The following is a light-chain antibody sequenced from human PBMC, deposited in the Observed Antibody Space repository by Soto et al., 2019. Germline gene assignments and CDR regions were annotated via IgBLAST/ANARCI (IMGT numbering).Light chain of an antibody. J-gene: IGKJ1*01. Sequence: EIVLTQSPGILSLSPGERATLSCRASQSISSTYLTWYHQRPGQAPRLLIYDASRRATGIPDRFSGSGSGTDFSLTISRLEPEDFAVYYCQHYDSARWTFGLGTKVEIK. V-gene: IGKV3-20*01. CDR2: DAS. CDR1: QSISSTY. CDR3: QHYDSARWT.